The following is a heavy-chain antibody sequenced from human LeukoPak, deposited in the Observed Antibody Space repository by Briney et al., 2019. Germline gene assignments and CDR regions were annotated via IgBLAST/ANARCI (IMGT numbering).Heavy chain of an antibody. Sequence: GGSLRLSCGASGFSFSDSAIHCVRQTSGSGLEWGGRIRSRGYGYATEYAASVKGRFTISRDDSKNTADLQMNSLKTEDTAVYYCTRHQNPDFGDKSPCDHWGPGTLVTVSS. CDR3: TRHQNPDFGDKSPCDH. V-gene: IGHV3-73*01. J-gene: IGHJ4*02. CDR1: GFSFSDSA. CDR2: IRSRGYGYAT. D-gene: IGHD4-23*01.